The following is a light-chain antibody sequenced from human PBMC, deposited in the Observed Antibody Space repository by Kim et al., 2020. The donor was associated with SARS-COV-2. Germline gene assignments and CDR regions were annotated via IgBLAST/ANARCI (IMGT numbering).Light chain of an antibody. J-gene: IGLJ2*01. CDR3: ATWDDSLSVVV. V-gene: IGLV1-47*01. Sequence: QSVLTQPPSASGTPGQRVTISCSGSSSNIGGNYVYWYQQFPGMAPKLLISGNDHRPSGVPDRISGSKSGTSASLAISGLRSEDEADYYCATWDDSLSVVVFGGGTQLTVL. CDR2: GND. CDR1: SSNIGGNY.